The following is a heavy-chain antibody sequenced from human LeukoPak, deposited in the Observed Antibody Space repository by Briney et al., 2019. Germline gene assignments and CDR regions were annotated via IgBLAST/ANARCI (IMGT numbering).Heavy chain of an antibody. CDR3: ASPRDCSTTSCYNDDAFDI. CDR1: GGTFRSYT. J-gene: IGHJ3*02. CDR2: IIPMLDIA. V-gene: IGHV1-69*02. Sequence: AASVKVSCKASGGTFRSYTIVWVRQAPGQGLEWMARIIPMLDIANYAQKFQGRVTIIADKSTSTAYMELSSLRSEDTAVYYCASPRDCSTTSCYNDDAFDIWGQGTMVTVSS. D-gene: IGHD2-2*02.